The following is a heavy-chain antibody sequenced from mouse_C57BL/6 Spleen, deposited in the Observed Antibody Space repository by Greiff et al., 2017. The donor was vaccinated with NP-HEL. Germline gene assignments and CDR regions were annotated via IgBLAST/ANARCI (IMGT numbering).Heavy chain of an antibody. CDR1: GYTFTSYW. CDR3: AKGTMITTEAWFAY. D-gene: IGHD2-4*01. V-gene: IGHV1-69*01. Sequence: VQLQQSGAELVMPGASVKLSCKASGYTFTSYWMHWVKQRPGQGLEWIGEIDPSDSYTNYNQKFKGKSTLTVDKSSSTAYMQLSSLTSEDSAVYYCAKGTMITTEAWFAYWGQGTLVTVSA. J-gene: IGHJ3*01. CDR2: IDPSDSYT.